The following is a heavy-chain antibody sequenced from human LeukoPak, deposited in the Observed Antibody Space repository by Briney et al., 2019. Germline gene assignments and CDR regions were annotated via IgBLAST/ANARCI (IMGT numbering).Heavy chain of an antibody. CDR1: GLTFSAYG. CDR3: ASAAGAFDN. CDR2: MWSVGTNK. D-gene: IGHD6-13*01. J-gene: IGHJ3*02. V-gene: IGHV3-33*01. Sequence: GTSLRLSCTASGLTFSAYGMHWGCKGPGKGVEWVAVMWSVGTNKYYSEYERGRFTNSRDNSKNTLYLHMNHLIIEVTAVYYCASAAGAFDNWGQGTMISVSS.